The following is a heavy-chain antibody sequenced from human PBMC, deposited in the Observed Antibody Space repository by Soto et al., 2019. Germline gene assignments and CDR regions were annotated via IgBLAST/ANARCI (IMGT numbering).Heavy chain of an antibody. CDR2: ISWNSGNV. D-gene: IGHD1-1*01. CDR1: GFTFDDYA. Sequence: GGSLRLSCAASGFTFDDYAMHWVRQAPGKGLEWVSAISWNSGNVGYADSVKGRFTISRDNAKNSLYLQMNSLRPEDTALYYCAKEPGNWNDGNSYYYAYWGQGPLVPFSS. CDR3: AKEPGNWNDGNSYYYAY. J-gene: IGHJ4*01. V-gene: IGHV3-9*01.